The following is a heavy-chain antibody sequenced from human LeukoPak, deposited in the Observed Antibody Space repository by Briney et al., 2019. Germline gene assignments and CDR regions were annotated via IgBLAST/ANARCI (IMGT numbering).Heavy chain of an antibody. Sequence: PGGSLRLSCAASGFTFSTYSMNWVRQAPGKGLEWVSSISSSSSFIYYGDSVKGRFTISRDNAKNSLYLQMNSLRAEDTAVYYCAKDRGIAVADLKYYFDYWGQGTLVTVSS. CDR3: AKDRGIAVADLKYYFDY. V-gene: IGHV3-21*01. D-gene: IGHD6-19*01. CDR1: GFTFSTYS. J-gene: IGHJ4*02. CDR2: ISSSSSFI.